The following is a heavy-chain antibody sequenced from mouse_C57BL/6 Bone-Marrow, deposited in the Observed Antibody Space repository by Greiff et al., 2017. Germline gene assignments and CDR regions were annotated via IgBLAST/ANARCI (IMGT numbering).Heavy chain of an antibody. Sequence: EVKLVESGGGLVQPKGSLKLSCAASGLTFNTYAMHWVRQAPGKGLEWVARIRSKSSNYATYYADSVKDRFNITRAGSQSMLYLQVNNLITDGTAMYYGVGDHYYDSSFGFAYWGQGTLVTVSA. CDR2: IRSKSSNYAT. D-gene: IGHD1-1*01. CDR1: GLTFNTYA. J-gene: IGHJ3*01. CDR3: VGDHYYDSSFGFAY. V-gene: IGHV10-3*01.